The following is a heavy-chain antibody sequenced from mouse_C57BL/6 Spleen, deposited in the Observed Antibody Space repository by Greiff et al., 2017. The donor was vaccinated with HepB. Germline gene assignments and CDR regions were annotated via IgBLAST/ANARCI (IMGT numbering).Heavy chain of an antibody. CDR1: GYTFTGYW. V-gene: IGHV1-9*01. Sequence: VQRVESGAELMKPGASVKLSCKATGYTFTGYWIEWVKQRPGHGLEWIGEILPGSGSTNYNEKFKGKATFTADTSSNTAYMQLSSLTTEDSAIYYCARRDRRDGKGGFAYWGQGTLVTVSA. D-gene: IGHD2-1*01. J-gene: IGHJ3*01. CDR3: ARRDRRDGKGGFAY. CDR2: ILPGSGST.